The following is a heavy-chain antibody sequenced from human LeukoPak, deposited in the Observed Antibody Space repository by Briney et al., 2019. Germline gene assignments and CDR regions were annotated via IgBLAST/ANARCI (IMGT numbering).Heavy chain of an antibody. CDR1: GGSFSGYY. CDR2: INHSGST. J-gene: IGHJ5*02. D-gene: IGHD3-3*01. CDR3: ARGVKKEWLGSYSKFRGGGGWFDP. V-gene: IGHV4-34*01. Sequence: KTSETLSLTCAVYGGSFSGYYWSWIRQPPGKGLEWIGEINHSGSTNYNPSLKSRVTISVDTSKNQFSLKLSSVTAADTAVYYCARGVKKEWLGSYSKFRGGGGWFDPWGQGTLVTVSS.